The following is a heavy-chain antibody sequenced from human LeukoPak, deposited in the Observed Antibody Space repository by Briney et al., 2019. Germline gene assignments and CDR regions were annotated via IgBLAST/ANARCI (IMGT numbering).Heavy chain of an antibody. J-gene: IGHJ4*02. CDR2: ISKSGGPI. V-gene: IGHV3-48*03. CDR3: ARVARDYYLWSDPIEPFYFDS. CDR1: GFTFSSYE. Sequence: GGSLRLSCTASGFTFSSYEMNSVRQAPGKGLEWISYISKSGGPIYYADSVQGRFTISRENAKNSLYLQMNSLRAEDTAIYYCARVARDYYLWSDPIEPFYFDSWGQGTLVTVSS. D-gene: IGHD3-3*01.